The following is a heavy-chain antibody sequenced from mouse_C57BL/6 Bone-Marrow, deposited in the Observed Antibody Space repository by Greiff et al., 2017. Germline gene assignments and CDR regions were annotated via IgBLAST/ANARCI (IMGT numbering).Heavy chain of an antibody. V-gene: IGHV6-3*01. CDR2: IRLKSDNYAT. CDR1: GFTFSNYW. J-gene: IGHJ1*03. CDR3: TGDDGYYDWYFDV. Sequence: EVKVEESGGGLVQPGGSMKLSCVASGFTFSNYWMNWVRQSPEKGLEWVAQIRLKSDNYATHYAESVKGRFTISRDDSKSSVYLQMNNLRAEDTGIYYCTGDDGYYDWYFDVWGTGTTVTVSS. D-gene: IGHD2-3*01.